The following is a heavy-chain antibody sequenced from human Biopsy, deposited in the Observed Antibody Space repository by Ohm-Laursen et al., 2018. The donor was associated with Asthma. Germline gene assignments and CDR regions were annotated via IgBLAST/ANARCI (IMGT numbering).Heavy chain of an antibody. J-gene: IGHJ6*02. D-gene: IGHD3-3*01. V-gene: IGHV4-39*01. CDR2: ISYGGKT. CDR1: GGSMTPTSHY. Sequence: PSETLSLTCAVSGGSMTPTSHYWDWIRQAPGKGLEWIGYISYGGKTSYNPSLKNRVTISRDTSKNQFSLRLTSVTAADTAVYFCARRFTIFGVVQKDHGMDAWGQGTTVIVSS. CDR3: ARRFTIFGVVQKDHGMDA.